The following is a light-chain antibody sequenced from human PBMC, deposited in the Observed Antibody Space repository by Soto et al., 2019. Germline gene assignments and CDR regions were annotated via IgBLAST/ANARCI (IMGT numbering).Light chain of an antibody. Sequence: IQMTQSPSSLSASVGDRVTITCRASQSIRRSLNWYQQKPGKAPKLLIYAASSLQSGVPSRFSGTGSGTYFTLTISSLQPEDFAIYYCQQSFNSPRTFGQGTKVDIK. V-gene: IGKV1-39*01. CDR2: AAS. CDR3: QQSFNSPRT. J-gene: IGKJ1*01. CDR1: QSIRRS.